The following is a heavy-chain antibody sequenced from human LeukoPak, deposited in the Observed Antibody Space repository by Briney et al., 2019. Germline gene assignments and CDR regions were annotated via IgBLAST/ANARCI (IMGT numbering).Heavy chain of an antibody. CDR3: ARVVSMGVAATGY. V-gene: IGHV1-8*01. CDR2: MNPNSGNT. Sequence: ASVKVSCKASGYTFTSYDINWVRQATGQGLEWMGWMNPNSGNTGYAQKFQGRATMTRNTSISTAYMELSSLRSEDTAVYYCARVVSMGVAATGYWGQGTLVTVSS. D-gene: IGHD2-15*01. J-gene: IGHJ4*02. CDR1: GYTFTSYD.